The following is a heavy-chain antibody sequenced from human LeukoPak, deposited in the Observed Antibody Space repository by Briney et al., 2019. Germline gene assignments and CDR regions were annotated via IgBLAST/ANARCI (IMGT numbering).Heavy chain of an antibody. Sequence: SETLSLTCTVSGGSISSYYWSWIRQPPGKGLEWIGYIYYSGSTNYNPSLKSRVTISVDTSKNQFSLKLSSVTAADTAVYYCARGGDILTGYYWDYCDYWGQGTLVTVSS. J-gene: IGHJ4*02. CDR1: GGSISSYY. CDR2: IYYSGST. CDR3: ARGGDILTGYYWDYCDY. D-gene: IGHD3-9*01. V-gene: IGHV4-59*01.